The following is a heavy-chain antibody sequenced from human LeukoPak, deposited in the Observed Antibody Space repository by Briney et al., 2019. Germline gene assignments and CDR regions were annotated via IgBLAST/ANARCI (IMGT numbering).Heavy chain of an antibody. CDR3: ARGRPGPFDY. Sequence: PGGSLRLSCAASGFTFSSYGMHWVRQAPGKGLEWVAVISYDGSNKYYADSVKGRFTISRDNSKNTLYLQMNSLRAEDTAVYYCARGRPGPFDYWGQGTLVTVSS. J-gene: IGHJ4*02. CDR1: GFTFSSYG. D-gene: IGHD6-6*01. V-gene: IGHV3-30*19. CDR2: ISYDGSNK.